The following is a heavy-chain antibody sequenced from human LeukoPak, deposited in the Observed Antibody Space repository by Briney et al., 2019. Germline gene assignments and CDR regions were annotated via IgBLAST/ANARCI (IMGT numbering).Heavy chain of an antibody. J-gene: IGHJ5*02. CDR3: ARSWEVTTGWFDP. CDR1: GYSISSGYY. CDR2: IYHSGST. D-gene: IGHD4-17*01. V-gene: IGHV4-38-2*01. Sequence: SETLSLTCAVSGYSISSGYYWGWIRQPPGKGLEWIGSIYHSGSTYYNPSLKSRVTISVDTSKNQFSLKLSSVTAADTAVYYCARSWEVTTGWFDPWGQGTLVTVSS.